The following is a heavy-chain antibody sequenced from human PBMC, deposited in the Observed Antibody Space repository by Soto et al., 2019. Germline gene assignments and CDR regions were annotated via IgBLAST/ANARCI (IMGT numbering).Heavy chain of an antibody. CDR3: ARGRPYGMDV. V-gene: IGHV3-74*01. J-gene: IGHJ6*02. CDR1: GFTFGSYW. Sequence: EVQLVESGGGLVQPGGSLRVSCAASGFTFGSYWMNWVRQAPGKGLVWVSRIDSDGSSTTYADSVKGRFTTSRDNAKNTLYLQMSGLRVEDTAVYYCARGRPYGMDVWGQGTMVTVSS. CDR2: IDSDGSST.